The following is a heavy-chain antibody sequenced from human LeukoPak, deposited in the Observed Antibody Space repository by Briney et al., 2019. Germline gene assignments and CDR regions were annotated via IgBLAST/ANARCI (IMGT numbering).Heavy chain of an antibody. V-gene: IGHV3-66*01. J-gene: IGHJ4*02. CDR1: GSSGTTNY. CDR3: ARVAGYCTTARCFAFYFDF. CDR2: VYGGDTT. D-gene: IGHD2-2*01. Sequence: PGGSLRLSCAASGSSGTTNYMSWVRQAPGKGLEFVSIVYGGDTTVYADSVKGRFTISRDTSKNTLFLQMSSLTVEDTAVYYCARVAGYCTTARCFAFYFDFWGQGALVTVSS.